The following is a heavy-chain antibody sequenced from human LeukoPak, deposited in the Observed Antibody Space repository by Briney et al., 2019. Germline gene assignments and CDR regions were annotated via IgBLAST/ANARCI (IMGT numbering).Heavy chain of an antibody. Sequence: GGSLRLSCAASGFTFSSYAMSWVRQAPGKGLEWVAVISYDGSNKYYADSVKGRFTISRDNSKNTLYLQMNSLRAEDTAVYYCAKDRGFYWGQGTLVTVSS. CDR2: ISYDGSNK. CDR3: AKDRGFY. CDR1: GFTFSSYA. V-gene: IGHV3-30*18. J-gene: IGHJ4*02.